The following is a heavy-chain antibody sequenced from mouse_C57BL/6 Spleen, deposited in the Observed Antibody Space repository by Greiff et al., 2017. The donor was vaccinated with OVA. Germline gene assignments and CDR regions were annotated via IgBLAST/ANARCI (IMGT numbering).Heavy chain of an antibody. V-gene: IGHV1-31*01. CDR2: IYPYNGVS. CDR3: ARSGFTTVVEDYAMDY. J-gene: IGHJ4*01. CDR1: GYSFTGYY. Sequence: EVKLMESGPELVKPGASVKISCKASGYSFTGYYMHWVKQSHGNILDWIGYIYPYNGVSSYNQKFKGKATLTVDKSSSTAYMELRSLTSEDSAVYYCARSGFTTVVEDYAMDYWGQGTSVTVSS. D-gene: IGHD1-1*01.